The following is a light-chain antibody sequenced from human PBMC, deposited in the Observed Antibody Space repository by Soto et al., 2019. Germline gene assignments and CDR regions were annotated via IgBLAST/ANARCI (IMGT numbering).Light chain of an antibody. Sequence: SYELTQPPSVSVAPEKTATITCGGNNIGNKRVHWYRQKPGQAPVLLISYDSDRPSGIPERFSGSNSENTGTLTISRVEAGDEADYCCQVWDIMTDNYVFGSGTKLTVL. V-gene: IGLV3-21*04. J-gene: IGLJ1*01. CDR3: QVWDIMTDNYV. CDR2: YDS. CDR1: NIGNKR.